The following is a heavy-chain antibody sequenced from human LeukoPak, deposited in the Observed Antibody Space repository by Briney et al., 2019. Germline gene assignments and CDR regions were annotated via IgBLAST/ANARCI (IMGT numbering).Heavy chain of an antibody. J-gene: IGHJ4*02. CDR3: ARPVVTASSYYFDY. CDR2: INPSGAST. D-gene: IGHD2-21*02. Sequence: ASVKVSCKASGYTFTSYYMHWVRQAPGQGLEWMGEINPSGASTTYAQKFQGRVTMTSDTSTNTVYLELSSLRSEDTAVYYCARPVVTASSYYFDYWGRGTLVTVSS. CDR1: GYTFTSYY. V-gene: IGHV1-46*01.